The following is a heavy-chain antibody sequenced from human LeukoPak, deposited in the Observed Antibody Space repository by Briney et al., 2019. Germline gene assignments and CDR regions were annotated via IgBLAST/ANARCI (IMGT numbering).Heavy chain of an antibody. CDR1: GFTFSTYW. CDR3: ARRRGDV. J-gene: IGHJ6*02. CDR2: LNQDGSEK. V-gene: IGHV3-7*05. Sequence: PGGSLRPSCAASGFTFSTYWMSWVRQAPGKGLEWVAILNQDGSEKYYVDSVKGRFTISRDNAENSLYLQMNSLRVEDTAIYYCARRRGDVWGQGTTVTVSS.